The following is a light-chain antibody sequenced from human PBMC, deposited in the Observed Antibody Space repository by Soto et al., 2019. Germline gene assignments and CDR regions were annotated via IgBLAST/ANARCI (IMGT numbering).Light chain of an antibody. J-gene: IGLJ2*01. V-gene: IGLV1-40*01. Sequence: QSVLTQPPSVSGAPGQRVTISCTGTSCNIGAGYDVHWYQQHPGTAPKLLIYGNSNRPSGVADRFSGSKSGTAASLAITGLEAEDEADYYCQCYDSRLSGYVVFGGGTKLTVL. CDR3: QCYDSRLSGYVV. CDR1: SCNIGAGYD. CDR2: GNS.